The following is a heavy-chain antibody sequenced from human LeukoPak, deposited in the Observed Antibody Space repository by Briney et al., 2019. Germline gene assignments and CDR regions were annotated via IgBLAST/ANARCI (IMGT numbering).Heavy chain of an antibody. D-gene: IGHD6-19*01. CDR3: ARDPSNTSGRYFFNY. CDR2: ISCYNGDT. Sequence: ASVKVSCKASGYIFNKYGVSWVRQAPGQGLEWLAWISCYNGDTNYAQKFQGRVTVTTDTSTSTVFMELRNLNTDDTAVYYCARDPSNTSGRYFFNYWGQGTLVTVSS. J-gene: IGHJ4*02. CDR1: GYIFNKYG. V-gene: IGHV1-18*01.